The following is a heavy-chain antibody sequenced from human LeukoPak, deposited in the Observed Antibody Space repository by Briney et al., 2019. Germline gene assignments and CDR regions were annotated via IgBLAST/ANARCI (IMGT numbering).Heavy chain of an antibody. V-gene: IGHV3-9*01. CDR3: ARAPTYYYYYMDV. Sequence: GRSLRLSCAASGFTFDDYAMHWVRQAPGKGLEWVSGISWNSGSIGYADSVKGRFTISRDNAKNSLYLQMNSLRAEDTAVYYCARAPTYYYYYMDVWGKGTTVTVSS. J-gene: IGHJ6*03. CDR1: GFTFDDYA. CDR2: ISWNSGSI.